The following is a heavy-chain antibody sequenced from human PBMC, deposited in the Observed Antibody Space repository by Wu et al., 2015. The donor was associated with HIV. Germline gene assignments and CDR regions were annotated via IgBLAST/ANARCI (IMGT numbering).Heavy chain of an antibody. D-gene: IGHD3-9*01. Sequence: QVQLVQSGAEVKKPGASVKVSCKASGYTFTSYGISWVRQAPGQGLEWMGWISAYNGNTNYAQKLQGRVTMTTDTSTSTAYMELRSLRSDDTAVYYCARERPIDYDILTGSSDGYYYYYYYGMDVVGPRDHGHRLL. CDR2: ISAYNGNT. CDR1: GYTFTSYG. CDR3: ARERPIDYDILTGSSDGYYYYYYYGMDV. J-gene: IGHJ6*02. V-gene: IGHV1-18*01.